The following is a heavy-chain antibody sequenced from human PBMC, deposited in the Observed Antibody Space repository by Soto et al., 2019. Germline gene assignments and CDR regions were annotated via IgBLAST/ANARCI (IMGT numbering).Heavy chain of an antibody. D-gene: IGHD3-3*01. V-gene: IGHV1-69*01. CDR1: GGSFGKSA. CDR2: FIPVYRTL. CDR3: ATGVIWIGYFTVDS. Sequence: QVQLVQSGAEVKKPGSSVKVSCKASGGSFGKSAISWVRQTPGQGLEWLGGFIPVYRTLNYAQKFQGRVTITADESTGTAYMTLSSLASDDTAVYYCATGVIWIGYFTVDSWGQGTRVTVSS. J-gene: IGHJ4*02.